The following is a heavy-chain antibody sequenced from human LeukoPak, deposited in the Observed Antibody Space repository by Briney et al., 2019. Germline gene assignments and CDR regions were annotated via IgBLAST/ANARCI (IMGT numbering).Heavy chain of an antibody. CDR2: ISGRGGST. V-gene: IGHV3-23*01. CDR1: GFSFSSYE. CDR3: AREENFSGDY. J-gene: IGHJ4*02. D-gene: IGHD6-25*01. Sequence: GGSLRLSYAASGFSFSSYEMNWVRQAPGKGLEWVSGISGRGGSTYYADSVKGRFTISRDNSKNTLYLQMNSLRAEDTAVYYCAREENFSGDYWGQGTLVTVSS.